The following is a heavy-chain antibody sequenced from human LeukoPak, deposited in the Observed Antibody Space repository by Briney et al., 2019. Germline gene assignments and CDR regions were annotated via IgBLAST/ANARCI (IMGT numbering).Heavy chain of an antibody. D-gene: IGHD3-3*01. V-gene: IGHV4-31*03. J-gene: IGHJ4*02. Sequence: PSETLSLTCTVSGGSISSGGYYWSWIRQHPGKGLEWIGYIYYSGGTYYNPSFKSRVTISVDTSKNQFSLKLSSVTAADTAVYYCAMLRFLEWSYDYWGQGTLVTVSS. CDR1: GGSISSGGYY. CDR3: AMLRFLEWSYDY. CDR2: IYYSGGT.